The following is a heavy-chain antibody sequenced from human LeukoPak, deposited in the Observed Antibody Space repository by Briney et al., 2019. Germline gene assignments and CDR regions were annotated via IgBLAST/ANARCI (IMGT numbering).Heavy chain of an antibody. Sequence: GGSLRLSCAASGFTFSNYGMHWVRQAPGKGLEWVAVIWYDGSNKYYADSVKGRFTISRDNPKNTLYLQMNSLRAEDTAVYYCARAGHYYYGMDVWGQGTTVTVSS. CDR3: ARAGHYYYGMDV. CDR1: GFTFSNYG. CDR2: IWYDGSNK. V-gene: IGHV3-33*01. J-gene: IGHJ6*02.